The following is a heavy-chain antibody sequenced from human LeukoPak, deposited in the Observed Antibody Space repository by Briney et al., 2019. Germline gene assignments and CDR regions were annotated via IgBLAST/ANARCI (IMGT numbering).Heavy chain of an antibody. Sequence: PGGSLRLSCAASGFTFSSYGMHWVRQAPGKGLGWVAFIRYDGSNKYYADSVKGRVTISSANSQNTLSLNMNSPRAEATAVYYCAKNIEYYNWFDPWGQGTLVTVSS. CDR2: IRYDGSNK. V-gene: IGHV3-30*02. J-gene: IGHJ5*02. D-gene: IGHD2/OR15-2a*01. CDR1: GFTFSSYG. CDR3: AKNIEYYNWFDP.